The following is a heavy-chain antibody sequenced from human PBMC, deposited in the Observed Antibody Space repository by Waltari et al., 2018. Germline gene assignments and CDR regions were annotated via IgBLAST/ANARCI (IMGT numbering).Heavy chain of an antibody. D-gene: IGHD5-18*01. CDR3: ARLVDTAMPPGWFDP. V-gene: IGHV3-23*01. CDR1: GFTFSSYA. Sequence: EVQLLESGGGLVQPGGSLRLSCAASGFTFSSYAMSWVRQAPGKGLEWVSAISGRGGSTYYADSVKGRFTISRDNSKNPLYLQMNSLRAEDTAVYYCARLVDTAMPPGWFDPWGQGTLVTVSS. CDR2: ISGRGGST. J-gene: IGHJ5*02.